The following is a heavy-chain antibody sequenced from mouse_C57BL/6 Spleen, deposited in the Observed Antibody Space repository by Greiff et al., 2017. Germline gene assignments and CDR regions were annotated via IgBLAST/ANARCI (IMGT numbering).Heavy chain of an antibody. CDR1: GYTFTSYW. D-gene: IGHD1-1*01. J-gene: IGHJ3*01. V-gene: IGHV1-5*01. Sequence: EVQLQQSGTVLARPGASVKMSCKTSGYTFTSYWMHWVKQRPGQGLEWIGAIYPGNSDTSYNQKFKGKAKLTAATSASTAYMELSSLTNEDSAVYYCTRDLLRSPAYWGQGTLVTVSA. CDR3: TRDLLRSPAY. CDR2: IYPGNSDT.